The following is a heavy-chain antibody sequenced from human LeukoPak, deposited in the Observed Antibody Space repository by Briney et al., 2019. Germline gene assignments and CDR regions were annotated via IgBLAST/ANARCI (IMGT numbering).Heavy chain of an antibody. CDR1: VGSFSGYY. D-gene: IGHD4-17*01. CDR2: INHSGST. Sequence: SETLSLTCAVYVGSFSGYYWSWIRQPPGKGLEWIGEINHSGSTNYNPSLKSRVTISVDTSKNQFSLKLTSVTAADTAVYYCARAHDYGNVFDIWGQGIMVTVSS. CDR3: ARAHDYGNVFDI. J-gene: IGHJ3*02. V-gene: IGHV4-34*01.